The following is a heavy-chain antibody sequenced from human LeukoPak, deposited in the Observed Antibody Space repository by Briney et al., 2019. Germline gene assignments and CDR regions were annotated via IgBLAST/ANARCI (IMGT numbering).Heavy chain of an antibody. CDR3: ARGGRHTVTTIVCDHFDY. D-gene: IGHD4-17*01. V-gene: IGHV3-7*01. J-gene: IGHJ4*02. Sequence: GGSLRLSCGVSGFTLSDYWMSWVRQAPGKGLEWVASIKQDGSDKYYVDPVKGRFTISRDNAKKSQYLQMSSLRVEDTAVYYCARGGRHTVTTIVCDHFDYWGQGTLVTVSS. CDR1: GFTLSDYW. CDR2: IKQDGSDK.